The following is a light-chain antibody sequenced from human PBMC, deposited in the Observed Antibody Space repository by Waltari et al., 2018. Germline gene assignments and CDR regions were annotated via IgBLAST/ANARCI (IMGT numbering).Light chain of an antibody. V-gene: IGKV1-39*01. CDR1: QSISGY. Sequence: DIQMTQSPSSLSASVGDRVTITCRASQSISGYLNWYQQKPGKAPKVLIYATSSLQGGVPSRFSGSGSGTDFTLTISSLQPEDFATYYCQQSYRTPPLTFGGGTKVEIK. J-gene: IGKJ4*01. CDR3: QQSYRTPPLT. CDR2: ATS.